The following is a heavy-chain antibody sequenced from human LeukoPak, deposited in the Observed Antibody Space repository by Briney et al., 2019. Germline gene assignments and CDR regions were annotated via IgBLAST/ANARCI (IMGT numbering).Heavy chain of an antibody. Sequence: GGYLRLSCAASAFTFSSYGMSWVRQAPGKGLEWVSSISSTGGTTYYADSVKGRFTISRDNSKNTLYLQMNSLRAEDTAVYYCAKAQGIAAATSIDWGQGTLVTVSS. CDR2: ISSTGGTT. D-gene: IGHD6-13*01. CDR1: AFTFSSYG. J-gene: IGHJ4*02. CDR3: AKAQGIAAATSID. V-gene: IGHV3-23*01.